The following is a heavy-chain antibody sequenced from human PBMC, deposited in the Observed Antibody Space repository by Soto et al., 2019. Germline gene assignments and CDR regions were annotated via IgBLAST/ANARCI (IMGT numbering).Heavy chain of an antibody. CDR1: GFTFSSYA. D-gene: IGHD6-13*01. CDR3: AKHVSTYYKYYYMDV. CDR2: IVGSGGNA. V-gene: IGHV3-23*01. J-gene: IGHJ6*03. Sequence: EVQMLESGGGLVQPGGSLRLSCAASGFTFSSYAMSWVRQAPGKGLEWVSAIVGSGGNAYHADTVQGRFTISRDNSKNTLYLHMSSLRAEDTAVYYCAKHVSTYYKYYYMDVWGKGTTVTVSS.